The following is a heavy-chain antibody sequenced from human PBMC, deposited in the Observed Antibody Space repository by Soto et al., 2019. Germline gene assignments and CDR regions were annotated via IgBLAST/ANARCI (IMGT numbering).Heavy chain of an antibody. J-gene: IGHJ4*02. V-gene: IGHV4-59*01. D-gene: IGHD6-13*01. CDR2: IYYSGST. Sequence: PSETLSLTCTVSCGSISSYSWSWIRQPPGKGLEWIGCIYYSGSTNYNPSLKSRVTISVDTSKNQFSLKLSSVTAADTAVYYCARGGSSWYVYWGQGTLVTVSS. CDR3: ARGGSSWYVY. CDR1: CGSISSYS.